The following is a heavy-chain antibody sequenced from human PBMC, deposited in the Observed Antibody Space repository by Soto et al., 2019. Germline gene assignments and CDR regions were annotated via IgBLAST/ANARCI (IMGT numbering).Heavy chain of an antibody. CDR1: GGSISSGDYY. D-gene: IGHD3-3*01. J-gene: IGHJ5*02. CDR2: IYYSGST. V-gene: IGHV4-31*03. CDR3: ARWWSGSRQGFDP. Sequence: QVQLQESGPGLVKPSQTLSLTCTVSGGSISSGDYYWSWIRQHPGKGLEWIGFIYYSGSTYYNPSPKSRVTILVDTSKDQVPLKVGSVTAADTAVYYCARWWSGSRQGFDPWGQGTLVIVSS.